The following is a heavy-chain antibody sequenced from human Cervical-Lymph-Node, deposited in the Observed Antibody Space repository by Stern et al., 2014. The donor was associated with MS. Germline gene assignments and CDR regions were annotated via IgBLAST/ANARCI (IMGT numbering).Heavy chain of an antibody. J-gene: IGHJ3*02. CDR1: GFSLSTSGVG. V-gene: IGHV2-5*02. Sequence: QVTLRESGPPLVKPTQTLTLTCTFSGFSLSTSGVGVGWIRQPPGKALEWLAPLYWDDDKLYSPSLKSRLTITKDTSKNQVVLTMTNMDPVDTATYYCAHRGPIGSSWYGVEAFDIWGQGTMVTVSS. CDR3: AHRGPIGSSWYGVEAFDI. CDR2: LYWDDDK. D-gene: IGHD6-13*01.